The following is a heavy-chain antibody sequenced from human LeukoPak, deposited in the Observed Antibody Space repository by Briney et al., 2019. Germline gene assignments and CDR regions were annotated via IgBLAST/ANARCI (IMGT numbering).Heavy chain of an antibody. Sequence: PGGSLRLSCAASGFTFSSYSMNWVRQAPGKGLEWVSYISSSSSTIYYADSVEGRFTISRDNAKNSLYLQMNSLRAEDTAVYYCAKAPGTRASYWGQGTLVTVSS. D-gene: IGHD4-17*01. CDR2: ISSSSSTI. V-gene: IGHV3-48*01. CDR1: GFTFSSYS. J-gene: IGHJ4*02. CDR3: AKAPGTRASY.